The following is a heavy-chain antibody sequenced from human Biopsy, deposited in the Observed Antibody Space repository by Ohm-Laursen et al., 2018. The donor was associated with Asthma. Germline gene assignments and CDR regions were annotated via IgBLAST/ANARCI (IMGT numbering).Heavy chain of an antibody. V-gene: IGHV3-23*01. CDR2: ISGSGGST. Sequence: SLRLSCSASGVSLSSFGMNWVRQAPGKGLEWVSAISGSGGSTYYADSVKGRFTISRDNSKNTLYLQMNSLRAEDTAVYYCAKAIHGDPVDAFDIWGQGTMVTVSS. CDR1: GVSLSSFG. CDR3: AKAIHGDPVDAFDI. D-gene: IGHD4-17*01. J-gene: IGHJ3*02.